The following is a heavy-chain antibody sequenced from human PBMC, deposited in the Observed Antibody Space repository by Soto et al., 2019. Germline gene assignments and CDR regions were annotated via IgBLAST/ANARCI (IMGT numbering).Heavy chain of an antibody. CDR1: GFTFANYA. CDR2: VSAGGDNT. J-gene: IGHJ4*02. V-gene: IGHV3-23*01. D-gene: IGHD4-17*01. CDR3: AKIPLRPYYFDY. Sequence: ASVKVSCKASGFTFANYAMHWVRQAPGKGLEWVSRVSAGGDNTDYADAVKGRFTISRDNSKNTLFLQMTSLRAEDTALYYCAKIPLRPYYFDYWGPGTMVTVSS.